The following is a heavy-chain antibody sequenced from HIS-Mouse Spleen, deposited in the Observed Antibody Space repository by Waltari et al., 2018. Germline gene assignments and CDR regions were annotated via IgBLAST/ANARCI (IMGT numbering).Heavy chain of an antibody. Sequence: EVQLVESGGDLIQPGGSLRLSCAAYGLPVSTPSMRGVPQSPGKGLEWVSVIYSGGSTYYADSVKGRFTISRDNSKNTLYLQMNSLRAEDTAVYYCARDTVIAARSYGMDVWGQGTTVTVSS. D-gene: IGHD6-6*01. CDR1: GLPVSTPS. V-gene: IGHV3-53*01. CDR2: IYSGGST. CDR3: ARDTVIAARSYGMDV. J-gene: IGHJ6*02.